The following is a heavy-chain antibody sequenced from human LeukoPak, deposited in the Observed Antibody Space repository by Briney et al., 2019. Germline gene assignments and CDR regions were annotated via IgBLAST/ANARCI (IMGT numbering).Heavy chain of an antibody. CDR1: GGTFSGYA. D-gene: IGHD3-10*01. CDR3: ASGVRGVIIPTSFDY. Sequence: GSSVKVSCKASGGTFSGYAISWVRQAPGQGLEWMGAIIPIFGTANYAQKFQGRVTITADESTSTAYMELSSLRSEDTAVYYCASGVRGVIIPTSFDYWGQGTLVTVSS. V-gene: IGHV1-69*01. CDR2: IIPIFGTA. J-gene: IGHJ4*02.